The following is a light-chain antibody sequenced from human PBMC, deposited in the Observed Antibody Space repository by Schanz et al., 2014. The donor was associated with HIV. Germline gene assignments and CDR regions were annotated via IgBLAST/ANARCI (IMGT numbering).Light chain of an antibody. V-gene: IGLV2-23*02. CDR2: DVS. CDR1: SSDVGSYNL. J-gene: IGLJ1*01. CDR3: CSLAASLTRV. Sequence: QSALTQPASVSGSPGQSITISCTGTSSDVGSYNLASWYQQHPGKAPKLMIYDVSNRPSGVSNRFSGSKSGNTASLTISGLQAEDEADYFCCSLAASLTRVFGSGTKLTVL.